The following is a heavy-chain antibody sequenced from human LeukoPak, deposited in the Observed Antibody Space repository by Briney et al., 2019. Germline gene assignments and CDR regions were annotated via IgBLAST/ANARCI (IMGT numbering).Heavy chain of an antibody. Sequence: GGSLRLSCAASGFSFNTYAMSWVRQAPGKGLEWVSAISNTGGSTYYADSVKGRFTISRDKFKNTLSLQMNSLRAEDTAVYYCAQQMGYCSSGSCYFTYWGQGTLVTVSS. V-gene: IGHV3-23*01. CDR1: GFSFNTYA. D-gene: IGHD2-15*01. J-gene: IGHJ1*01. CDR2: ISNTGGST. CDR3: AQQMGYCSSGSCYFTY.